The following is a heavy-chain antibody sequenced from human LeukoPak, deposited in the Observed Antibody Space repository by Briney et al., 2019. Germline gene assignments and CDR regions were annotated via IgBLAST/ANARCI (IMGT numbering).Heavy chain of an antibody. CDR2: ISSSSSTI. CDR1: GFTFSSYS. V-gene: IGHV3-48*01. D-gene: IGHD1-26*01. J-gene: IGHJ4*02. CDR3: ARDYTSWGLLVGGFDY. Sequence: GESLRLSCAASGFTFSSYSMNWVRQAPGKGLEWVSYISSSSSTIYYADSVKGRFTTSRDNAKNSLYLQMNSLRAEDTAVYYCARDYTSWGLLVGGFDYWGQGTLVTVSS.